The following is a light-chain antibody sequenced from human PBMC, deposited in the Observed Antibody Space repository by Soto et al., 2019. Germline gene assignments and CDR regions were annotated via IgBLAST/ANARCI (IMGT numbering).Light chain of an antibody. CDR2: EGS. Sequence: QSALTQPASVSGSPGQSITISCTGTSSDVGSYNFVSWYQQHPGKAPKLMIYEGSKRPSGVSNRFSGSKSGNTASLTISGLQAEDEADYYCCSYAGSRTWVFGTGTKVTAL. V-gene: IGLV2-23*01. CDR3: CSYAGSRTWV. J-gene: IGLJ1*01. CDR1: SSDVGSYNF.